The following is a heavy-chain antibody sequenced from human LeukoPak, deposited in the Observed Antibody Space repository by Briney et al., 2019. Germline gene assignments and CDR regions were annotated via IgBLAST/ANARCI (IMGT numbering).Heavy chain of an antibody. Sequence: GASVKVSCKASGYTFTSYYMHWVRQAPGQGLEWMGIINPSGGSTSYAQKFQGRVTMTRDTSTSTAYMELSSLRSEDTAVYYCARDRMASSGYYYSIDYWGQGTLVTVSS. CDR3: ARDRMASSGYYYSIDY. J-gene: IGHJ4*02. D-gene: IGHD3-22*01. CDR1: GYTFTSYY. V-gene: IGHV1-46*01. CDR2: INPSGGST.